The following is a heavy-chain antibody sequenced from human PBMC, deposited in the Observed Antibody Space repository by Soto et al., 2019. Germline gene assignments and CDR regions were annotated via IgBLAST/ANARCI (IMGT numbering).Heavy chain of an antibody. D-gene: IGHD2-2*01. CDR1: GFTFSSHA. CDR2: LSYSGVSI. Sequence: EVQLLESGGGLVQPGGSLRLSCTASGFTFSSHAMTWVRQAPGKGLEWVSGLSYSGVSIYYADSVKGRLTISSDNSKNTLYLQMNTLRAEDTAVYYCAKVSSSCYAGFFDLWGQGTLVTVSS. J-gene: IGHJ4*02. V-gene: IGHV3-23*01. CDR3: AKVSSSCYAGFFDL.